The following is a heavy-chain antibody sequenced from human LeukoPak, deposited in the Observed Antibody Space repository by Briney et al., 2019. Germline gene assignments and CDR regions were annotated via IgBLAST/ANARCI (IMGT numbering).Heavy chain of an antibody. J-gene: IGHJ4*02. D-gene: IGHD4-17*01. V-gene: IGHV5-51*01. CDR1: GYSFTSYW. CDR3: ARSKVWYGDYGYYFDY. CDR2: IYPGDSDS. Sequence: GESLRISCKGSGYSFTSYWIGWVRQIPGKGLEWMGIIYPGDSDSRYSSSFQGQVTISADKSISTTYLQWSSLKASDTAMYYCARSKVWYGDYGYYFDYWGQGTLVTVSS.